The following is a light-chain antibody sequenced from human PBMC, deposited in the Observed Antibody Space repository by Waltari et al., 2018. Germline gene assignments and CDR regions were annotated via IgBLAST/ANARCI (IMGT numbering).Light chain of an antibody. V-gene: IGLV1-47*01. CDR1: SSNIGINY. CDR2: GNN. CDR3: AAWDDSLYWV. J-gene: IGLJ3*02. Sequence: QSVLTQPPSASGTPGQRVTISCSGSSSNIGINYVYWYQQLPGTPPKLLIYGNNQRPAGVPDRFPGSQSGTSASLAISGLRSEDEADYYCAAWDDSLYWVFGGGTKLTVL.